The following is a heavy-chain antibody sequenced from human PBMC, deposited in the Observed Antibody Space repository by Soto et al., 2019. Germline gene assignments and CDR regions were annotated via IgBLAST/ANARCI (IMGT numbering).Heavy chain of an antibody. V-gene: IGHV3-48*03. CDR3: ASIRGDFWSGPKDY. Sequence: PGGSLRLSCAASGFTFSSYEMNWVRQAPGKGLEWVSYISSSGSTIYYADSVKGRFTISRDNAKNSLYLQMNSLRAEDTAVYYCASIRGDFWSGPKDYWGQGTLVTVSS. J-gene: IGHJ4*02. CDR2: ISSSGSTI. D-gene: IGHD3-3*01. CDR1: GFTFSSYE.